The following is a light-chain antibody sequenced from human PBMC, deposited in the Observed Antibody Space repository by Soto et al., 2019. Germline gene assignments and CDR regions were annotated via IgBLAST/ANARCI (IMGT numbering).Light chain of an antibody. CDR2: DAS. J-gene: IGKJ2*01. V-gene: IGKV3-11*01. Sequence: EIVLTQSPATLSLSPGERATLSCRASQSVSSYLAWYQQKPGQAPRLLIYDASNRATGIPARFSGSGSGTDFTLTISRLEPEDFAVYYCQQRSKWPLYTFGQGT. CDR3: QQRSKWPLYT. CDR1: QSVSSY.